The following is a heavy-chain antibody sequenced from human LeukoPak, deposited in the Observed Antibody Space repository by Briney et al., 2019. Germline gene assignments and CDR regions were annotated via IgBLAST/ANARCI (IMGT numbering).Heavy chain of an antibody. CDR2: IYTSGST. CDR3: ARGKQLVGYYYMDV. J-gene: IGHJ6*03. CDR1: GGSISSYY. D-gene: IGHD6-6*01. Sequence: SETLSLTCTASGGSISSYYWSWIRQPAGKGLEWIGRIYTSGSTNYNPSLKSRVTMSVDTSKNQFSLKLSSVTAADTAVYYCARGKQLVGYYYMDVWGKGTTVTVSS. V-gene: IGHV4-4*07.